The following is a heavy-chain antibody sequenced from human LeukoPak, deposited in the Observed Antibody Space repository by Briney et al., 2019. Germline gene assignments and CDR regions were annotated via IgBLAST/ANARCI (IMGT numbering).Heavy chain of an antibody. CDR3: AKLGGHPLHNYYVGV. D-gene: IGHD3-16*01. J-gene: IGHJ6*03. CDR1: GFTFSSYA. CDR2: ILDSGYST. Sequence: GGSLRLSCAASGFTFSSYAMSWVRQAPGKGLGWVSGILDSGYSTYYANSVKGRFTISRDNSNNTLYLQMSSLRAEDTAVYYCAKLGGHPLHNYYVGVWGKGTTVAVSS. V-gene: IGHV3-23*01.